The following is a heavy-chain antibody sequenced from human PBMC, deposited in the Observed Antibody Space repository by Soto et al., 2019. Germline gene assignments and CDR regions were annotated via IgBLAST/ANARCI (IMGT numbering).Heavy chain of an antibody. CDR3: ARRYGYSFDY. CDR1: GGSISSYY. J-gene: IGHJ4*02. CDR2: IYYSGST. Sequence: QVQLQESGPGLVKPSETLSLTCTVSGGSISSYYWSWIRQPPGTGLEWIGYIYYSGSTNYNPSLKTRATISVDTSKNQFTLKLSSVTAADTAVDYGARRYGYSFDYWGQGTLVTVSS. D-gene: IGHD1-1*01. V-gene: IGHV4-59*08.